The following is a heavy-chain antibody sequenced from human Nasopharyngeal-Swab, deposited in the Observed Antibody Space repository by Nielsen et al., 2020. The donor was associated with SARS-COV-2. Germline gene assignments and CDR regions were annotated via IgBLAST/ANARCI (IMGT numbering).Heavy chain of an antibody. D-gene: IGHD5-18*01. CDR3: AREDLGYSYGA. CDR2: IIPIFGTA. Sequence: WVRQAPGQGLEWMGGIIPIFGTANYAQKFQGRVTITADKSTSTAYMELSSLRSEDTAVHYCAREDLGYSYGAWGQGTLVTVSS. V-gene: IGHV1-69*06. J-gene: IGHJ5*02.